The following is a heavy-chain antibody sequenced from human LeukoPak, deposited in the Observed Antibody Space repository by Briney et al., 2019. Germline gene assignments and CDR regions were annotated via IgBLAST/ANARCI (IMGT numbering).Heavy chain of an antibody. CDR1: GLALRNYH. CDR2: IHETGDS. Sequence: GGSLRLSCVGSGLALRNYHVTWVRQAPGKGLEWVADIHETGDSHYADSVKGRFTISRENAKNSVYLQMNSLRADDTAVYYCAATGRGGQGTLVAVSS. V-gene: IGHV3-69-1*02. J-gene: IGHJ4*02. CDR3: AATGR.